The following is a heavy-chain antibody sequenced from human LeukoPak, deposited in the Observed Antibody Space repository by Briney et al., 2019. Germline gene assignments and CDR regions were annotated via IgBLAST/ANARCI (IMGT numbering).Heavy chain of an antibody. J-gene: IGHJ2*01. CDR3: ARRIWADWYFAL. Sequence: SETLSLTCTVSGGSISSYYWSWIRQPPGKGLEWIGYIYYSGSTTYNPSLKSRVTISVDTSKNQFSLKLSSVTAADTAVYYCARRIWADWYFALWGRGTLVTVSS. CDR1: GGSISSYY. D-gene: IGHD6-19*01. V-gene: IGHV4-59*08. CDR2: IYYSGST.